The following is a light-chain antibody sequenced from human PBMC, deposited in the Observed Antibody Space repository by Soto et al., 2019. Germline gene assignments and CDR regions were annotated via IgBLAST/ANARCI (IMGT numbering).Light chain of an antibody. J-gene: IGLJ3*02. CDR2: GNT. Sequence: QLVLTQQPSVSGAPGQRVTISCTWTSSNIGAGSDVNWYQQLPGTAPKLLIYGNTNRPSRVPDRFSGSKSDTSGSLAITGLQADDEDDYYCQSYDTNSRGSVYGGGTMLTVL. CDR1: SSNIGAGSD. V-gene: IGLV1-40*01. CDR3: QSYDTNSRGSV.